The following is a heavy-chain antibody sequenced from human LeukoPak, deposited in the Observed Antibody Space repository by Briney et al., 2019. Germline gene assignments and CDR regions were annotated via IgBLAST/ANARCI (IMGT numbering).Heavy chain of an antibody. V-gene: IGHV1-2*02. D-gene: IGHD3-22*01. Sequence: ASVKVSFTTSGYTFTVQYLHWVRQAPGQGLERKGWINPNSGGTNYAQKLQGRVTMTTDTSTSTAYMELRSLRSDDTAVYYCARVYYDSSGYYTPWDYWGQGTLVTVSS. CDR2: INPNSGGT. CDR3: ARVYYDSSGYYTPWDY. J-gene: IGHJ4*02. CDR1: GYTFTVQY.